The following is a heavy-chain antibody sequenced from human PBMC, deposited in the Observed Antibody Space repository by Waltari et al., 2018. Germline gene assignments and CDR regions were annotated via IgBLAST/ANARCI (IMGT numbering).Heavy chain of an antibody. Sequence: EVQLVESGGGLVQPGGSLRLSCTVSGFTVSSDWMHWVRQAPGKGRVWVSRIKTDGSFTGYADSVKGRVTIFKDYAKNTLYLQMNSLRAEDTAVYYCAAFGVGWQKAYWGQGTLVTVSS. J-gene: IGHJ4*02. CDR2: IKTDGSFT. D-gene: IGHD6-19*01. CDR1: GFTVSSDW. V-gene: IGHV3-74*01. CDR3: AAFGVGWQKAY.